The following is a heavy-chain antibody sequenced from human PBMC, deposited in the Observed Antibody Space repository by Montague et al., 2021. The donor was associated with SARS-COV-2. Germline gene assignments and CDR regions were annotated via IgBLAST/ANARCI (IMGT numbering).Heavy chain of an antibody. CDR2: TYYRSKWDS. CDR3: ASSGITLTGLDAFDI. Sequence: CAISGDSVSSKRVAWNWLRQSPSRGLELLGRTYYRSKWDSDYAESVKRRLVITPDTSKNQVSLQLNSVIPEDTAVYFCASSGITLTGLDAFDIWGQGTMVAVAS. D-gene: IGHD3-9*01. CDR1: GDSVSSKRVA. V-gene: IGHV6-1*01. J-gene: IGHJ3*02.